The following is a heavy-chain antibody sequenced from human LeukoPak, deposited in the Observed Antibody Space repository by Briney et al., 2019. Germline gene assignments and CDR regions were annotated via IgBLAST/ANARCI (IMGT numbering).Heavy chain of an antibody. CDR2: IYYSGST. V-gene: IGHV4-59*12. CDR3: AREYTLYRSGWFLDY. J-gene: IGHJ4*02. D-gene: IGHD6-19*01. Sequence: PSETLSLTCTVSGGSISSYYWSWIRQPPGKGLEWIGYIYYSGSTNYNPSLKSRVTISVDTSKNRFSLKLSSLTAADTAVYYCAREYTLYRSGWFLDYWGQGTVVTVSS. CDR1: GGSISSYY.